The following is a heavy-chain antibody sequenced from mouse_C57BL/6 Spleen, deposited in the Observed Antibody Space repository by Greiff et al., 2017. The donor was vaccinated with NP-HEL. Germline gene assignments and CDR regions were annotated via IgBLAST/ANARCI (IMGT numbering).Heavy chain of an antibody. CDR1: GFTFSSYA. Sequence: EVHLVESGGGLVKPGGSLKLSCAASGFTFSSYAMSWVRQTPEKRLEWVATISDGGSYTYYPDNVKGRFTISRDNAKNNLYLQMSHLKSEDTAMYYCAREWLRHYAMDYWGQGTSVTVSS. D-gene: IGHD2-2*01. CDR3: AREWLRHYAMDY. J-gene: IGHJ4*01. V-gene: IGHV5-4*01. CDR2: ISDGGSYT.